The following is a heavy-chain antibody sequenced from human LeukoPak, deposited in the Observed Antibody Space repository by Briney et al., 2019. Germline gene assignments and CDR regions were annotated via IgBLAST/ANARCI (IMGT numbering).Heavy chain of an antibody. CDR1: GFTFSSYS. Sequence: PGGSLRLSCAASGFTFSSYSMMWVRQAPGKGLEWVSYISSSSTTIHYADSVKGRFTISRDNAKNSVYLQMNSLRAEDTAVYYCAVLPSSLYSSNQLTEAEWGQGTLVTVSS. CDR2: ISSSSTTI. CDR3: AVLPSSLYSSNQLTEAE. V-gene: IGHV3-48*01. D-gene: IGHD6-13*01. J-gene: IGHJ4*02.